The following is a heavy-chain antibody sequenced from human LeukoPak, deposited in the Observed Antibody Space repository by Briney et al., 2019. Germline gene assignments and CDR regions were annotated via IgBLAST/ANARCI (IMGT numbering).Heavy chain of an antibody. J-gene: IGHJ4*02. V-gene: IGHV1-69*04. CDR1: GGTLSSYA. Sequence: SVKVSCKASGGTLSSYAISWVRQAPGQGLEWMGRIIPILGIANYAQKFQGRVTITADKSTSTAYMELSSLSTEDTAVYYCARDPSSGWSDYWGQGTLVTVSS. CDR3: ARDPSSGWSDY. D-gene: IGHD6-19*01. CDR2: IIPILGIA.